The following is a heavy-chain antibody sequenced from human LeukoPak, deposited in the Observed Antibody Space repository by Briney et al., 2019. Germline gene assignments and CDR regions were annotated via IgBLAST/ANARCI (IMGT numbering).Heavy chain of an antibody. J-gene: IGHJ3*02. Sequence: GGSLRLSCAASGFAFSSYAVSWVRQAPGKGLEWVXXISSSGANTYYPDSVKGRFTISRDNSKNTLYLQMNSLRVEDTAVYYCAKDAYYGSGRGVFDIWGQGTMVTVSS. CDR3: AKDAYYGSGRGVFDI. CDR1: GFAFSSYA. CDR2: ISSSGANT. V-gene: IGHV3-23*01. D-gene: IGHD3-10*01.